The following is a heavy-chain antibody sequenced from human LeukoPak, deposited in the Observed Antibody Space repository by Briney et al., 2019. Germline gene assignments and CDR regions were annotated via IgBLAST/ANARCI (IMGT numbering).Heavy chain of an antibody. Sequence: PSETLSLTCTVSGGSISSSSYYWGWIRQPPGKGLEWIGYIYYSGITNYNPSLRSRVTISVDTSRNQFSLKLSSMTAADTAVYYCARSATVDGDYHWFDPWSQGTLVTVSS. CDR1: GGSISSSSYY. D-gene: IGHD4-17*01. J-gene: IGHJ5*02. CDR2: IYYSGIT. V-gene: IGHV4-61*05. CDR3: ARSATVDGDYHWFDP.